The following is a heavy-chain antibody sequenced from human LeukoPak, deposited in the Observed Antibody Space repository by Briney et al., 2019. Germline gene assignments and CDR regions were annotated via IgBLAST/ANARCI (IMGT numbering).Heavy chain of an antibody. CDR1: GYNFKGYY. V-gene: IGHV1-2*02. CDR3: ARDKFYYGSGSYSGYYMDV. Sequence: GASVKVSCKASGYNFKGYYIYWVRQAPGQGLEWMGWINPNSGGTNYAQKFQGRVTFTRDTSTSTAYMELSRLRSEDTAVYYCARDKFYYGSGSYSGYYMDVWGKGTTVTVSS. D-gene: IGHD3-10*01. J-gene: IGHJ6*03. CDR2: INPNSGGT.